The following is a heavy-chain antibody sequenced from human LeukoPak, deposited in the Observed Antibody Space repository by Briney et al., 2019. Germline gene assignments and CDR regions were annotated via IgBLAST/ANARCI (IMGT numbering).Heavy chain of an antibody. CDR2: INHSGST. CDR1: GGSFSGYY. Sequence: SSETLSLTCAVYGGSFSGYYWSWIRQPPGKGLEWIGEINHSGSTNYNPSLKSRVTISVDTSKNQFSLKLSSVTAADTAVYYCATSLQLLSTNWFDPWGQGTLVTVSS. CDR3: ATSLQLLSTNWFDP. J-gene: IGHJ5*02. V-gene: IGHV4-34*01. D-gene: IGHD2-15*01.